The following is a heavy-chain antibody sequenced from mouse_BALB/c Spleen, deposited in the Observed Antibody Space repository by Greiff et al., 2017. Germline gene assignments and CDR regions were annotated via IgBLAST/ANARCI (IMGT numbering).Heavy chain of an antibody. CDR2: IWSGGST. CDR1: GFSLTCYG. CDR3: ASYYSNYYAMDY. V-gene: IGHV2-2*02. D-gene: IGHD2-5*01. J-gene: IGHJ4*01. Sequence: VQLQESGPGLVQPSQSLSITCTVSGFSLTCYGVHWVRQSPGKGLEWLGVIWSGGSTDYNAAFISRLSISKDNSKSQVFFKMNSLQANDTAIYYCASYYSNYYAMDYWGQGTSVTVSS.